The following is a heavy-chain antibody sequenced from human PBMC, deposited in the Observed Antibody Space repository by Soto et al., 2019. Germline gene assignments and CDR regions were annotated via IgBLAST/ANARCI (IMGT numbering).Heavy chain of an antibody. Sequence: GASVKVSFKASGYTFSSYHITWVLQAPGQGLEWMGWISTHNGNTDYAQTLQGRVTMTTDTSTSTAYMELRSLRSDDTAVYYCAIYDRYSGSYFHYWGQGTLVTAPQ. J-gene: IGHJ4*02. CDR1: GYTFSSYH. V-gene: IGHV1-18*01. D-gene: IGHD1-26*01. CDR2: ISTHNGNT. CDR3: AIYDRYSGSYFHY.